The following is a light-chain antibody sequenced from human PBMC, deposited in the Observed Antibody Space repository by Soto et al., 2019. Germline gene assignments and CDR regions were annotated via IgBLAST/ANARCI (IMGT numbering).Light chain of an antibody. CDR3: QQYHDWRRT. J-gene: IGKJ1*01. Sequence: EIVLTQSPGTLYLSPGERATLPCRASQSVSSNYLAWYQQKPGQGPRLLIYHASIRASGNPATFSGSASGTEFTLTISSLQSDDFALYFCQQYHDWRRTFGQGTKVDSK. CDR2: HAS. V-gene: IGKV3D-15*01. CDR1: QSVSSN.